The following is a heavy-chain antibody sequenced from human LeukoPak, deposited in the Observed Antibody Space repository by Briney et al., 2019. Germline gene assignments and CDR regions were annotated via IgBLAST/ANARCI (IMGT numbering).Heavy chain of an antibody. J-gene: IGHJ4*02. CDR2: INHSGST. Sequence: SETLSLTCAVYGGSFSGYYWSWIRQPPGKGLEWIGEINHSGSTNYNPSLKSRVTISVDTSKNQFSLKLSSVTAADTAVYYCARAQYDYGDYVDYWGQGTLVTVSS. V-gene: IGHV4-34*01. CDR3: ARAQYDYGDYVDY. CDR1: GGSFSGYY. D-gene: IGHD4-17*01.